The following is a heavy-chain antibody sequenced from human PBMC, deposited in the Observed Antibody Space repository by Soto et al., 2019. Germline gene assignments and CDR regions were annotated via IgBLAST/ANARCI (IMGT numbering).Heavy chain of an antibody. V-gene: IGHV4-39*01. CDR1: GGSMSSGTYY. CDR3: ARQIPWLVYGEDRNNWFDP. Sequence: SETLSLTCAVSGGSMSSGTYYWGWIRQPPGKGLDWIGSIYYSGTTYYSPSLKSRVAISVDTSKKYFSLRLRSVTAADTAVYYCARQIPWLVYGEDRNNWFDPWGQGTLVTVSS. J-gene: IGHJ5*02. CDR2: IYYSGTT. D-gene: IGHD3-9*01.